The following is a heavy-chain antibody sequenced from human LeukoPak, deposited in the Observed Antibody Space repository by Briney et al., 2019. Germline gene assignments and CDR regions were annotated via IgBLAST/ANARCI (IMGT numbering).Heavy chain of an antibody. V-gene: IGHV4-61*02. D-gene: IGHD6-6*01. CDR2: IYTSGST. J-gene: IGHJ6*03. Sequence: PSQTLSLTCTVSGGSISSGNYYWNWIRQPAGKGLEWIGRIYTSGSTNYNSSLKSRVTISVDTSKNQFSLKLNSVTAADTAVYYCARFRIAARRVGSYYYYMDVWGKGTTVTVSS. CDR1: GGSISSGNYY. CDR3: ARFRIAARRVGSYYYYMDV.